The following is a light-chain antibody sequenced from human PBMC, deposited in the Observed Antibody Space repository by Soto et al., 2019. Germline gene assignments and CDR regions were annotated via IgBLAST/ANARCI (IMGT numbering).Light chain of an antibody. CDR1: NSNIGNNY. V-gene: IGLV1-51*01. CDR3: ETWDSSLSAGV. J-gene: IGLJ3*02. Sequence: QSVLTQPPSVSAALGQKVTISCSGSNSNIGNNYVSWYQQLPGTAPKLLIYGNQMRPSGIPDRFSGSKSGTSATLGITGLQTGDEADYYCETWDSSLSAGVFGGGTKLTVL. CDR2: GNQ.